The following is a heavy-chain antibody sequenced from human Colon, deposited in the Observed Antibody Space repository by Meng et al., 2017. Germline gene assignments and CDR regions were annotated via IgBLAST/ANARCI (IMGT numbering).Heavy chain of an antibody. D-gene: IGHD6-19*01. CDR1: GFTFNRYW. Sequence: GGSLRLSCAASGFTFNRYWIHWVRQTPGKGPVWVSRINTDGSSTAYADSVKGRFTISRDNAKDTLYLQMNSLRAEDTAIYYCVRGIGVTVAGSMDYWGQGNLVNGAS. CDR2: INTDGSST. J-gene: IGHJ4*02. CDR3: VRGIGVTVAGSMDY. V-gene: IGHV3-74*01.